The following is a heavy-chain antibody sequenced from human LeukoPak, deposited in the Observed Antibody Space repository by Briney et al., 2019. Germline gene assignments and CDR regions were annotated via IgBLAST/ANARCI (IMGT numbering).Heavy chain of an antibody. CDR1: GVSINSHY. V-gene: IGHV4-59*11. CDR3: ARVLRNYYHLDV. D-gene: IGHD3-3*01. J-gene: IGHJ6*03. Sequence: SETLSLTCAVSGVSINSHYWSWIRQPPGKGLEWIGFFFESGSTNYKSSLKSRVTISVDTSRNQLSLKLSSVTAAETAVYYCARVLRNYYHLDVWGHGTTVSVSS. CDR2: FFESGST.